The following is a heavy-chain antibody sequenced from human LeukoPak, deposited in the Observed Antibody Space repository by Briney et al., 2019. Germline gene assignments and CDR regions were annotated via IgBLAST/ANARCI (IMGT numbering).Heavy chain of an antibody. V-gene: IGHV1-18*01. CDR2: ISAYNGNT. CDR1: GYTFTSYG. CDR3: ARDADTAMVSGDAFDI. D-gene: IGHD5-18*01. Sequence: ASVKVSCKASGYTFTSYGISWVRQAPGQGLEWMGWISAYNGNTNYAQKLQGRVTMTTDTSTSTAYMELRSLRSDDTAVYYCARDADTAMVSGDAFDIWGQGKVVTVSS. J-gene: IGHJ3*02.